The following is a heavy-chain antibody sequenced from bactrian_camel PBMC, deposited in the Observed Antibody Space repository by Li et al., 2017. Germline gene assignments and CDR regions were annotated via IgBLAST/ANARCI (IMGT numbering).Heavy chain of an antibody. CDR1: GRTDNNMC. D-gene: IGHD4*01. CDR2: ILSDGSK. CDR3: TTRLDLGSSCGGPRS. Sequence: QLVESGGGSVQAGGSLRVSCVASGRTDNNMCVTWFRQGPGREREGVAHILSDGSKEYADSVAGRFSISVDTRMNIVWLEMSNLKPEDTATYYCTTRLDLGSSCGGPRSWGQGTQVTVS. V-gene: IGHV3S53*01. J-gene: IGHJ4*01.